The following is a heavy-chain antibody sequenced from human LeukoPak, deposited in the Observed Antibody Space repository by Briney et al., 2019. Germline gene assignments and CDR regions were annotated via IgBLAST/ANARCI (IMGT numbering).Heavy chain of an antibody. D-gene: IGHD3-9*01. CDR2: ISSSSSNTI. CDR3: VREAYDIRDY. Sequence: GGSLRLSCAASGFTFSSFSMNWVRQAPGKGLEWVSYISSSSSNTIYYAGSVRGRFTISRDNAKDSLYLQMNSLRDEDTAVYYCVREAYDIRDYWGQGTLVTVSS. V-gene: IGHV3-48*02. CDR1: GFTFSSFS. J-gene: IGHJ4*02.